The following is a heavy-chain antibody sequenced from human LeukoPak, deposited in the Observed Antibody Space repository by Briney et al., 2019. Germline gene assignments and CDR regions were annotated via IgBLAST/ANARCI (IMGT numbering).Heavy chain of an antibody. Sequence: SETLSLTCTVSGGSISSYYWSWIRQPPGKGLEWSGYIYYSGSTNYNPSLKSRVTISVDTSKNQFSLKLSSVTAADTAVYYCAGDYGDYSFDYWGQGTLVTVSS. CDR2: IYYSGST. CDR3: AGDYGDYSFDY. J-gene: IGHJ4*02. CDR1: GGSISSYY. D-gene: IGHD4-17*01. V-gene: IGHV4-59*01.